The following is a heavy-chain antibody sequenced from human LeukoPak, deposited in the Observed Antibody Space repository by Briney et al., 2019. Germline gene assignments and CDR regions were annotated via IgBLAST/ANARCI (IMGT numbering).Heavy chain of an antibody. CDR1: GYTFTSYY. CDR3: ARFDYTQRAFDY. V-gene: IGHV1-46*01. D-gene: IGHD4-11*01. CDR2: INPSGGST. J-gene: IGHJ4*02. Sequence: ASVKVSCKASGYTFTSYYMHWVRQAPGQGLEWMGIINPSGGSTSYAQKFQGRVTMTTDTSTSTAYMELRSLRSDDTAVYYCARFDYTQRAFDYWGQGTLVTVSS.